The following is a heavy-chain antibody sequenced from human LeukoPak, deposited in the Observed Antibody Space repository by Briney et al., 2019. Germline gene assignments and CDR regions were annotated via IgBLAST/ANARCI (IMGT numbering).Heavy chain of an antibody. V-gene: IGHV3-7*01. D-gene: IGHD6-6*01. J-gene: IGHJ4*02. CDR2: IKQDGSEK. CDR1: GFTFSNFW. CDR3: ARSSIAARCSDY. Sequence: GGSLRLSCAASGFTFSNFWMSWVRQTPGKGLEWVANIKQDGSEKYYVDSVKGRFTISRDNAKNSLYLEMSSLRAEDTAVFYCARSSIAARCSDYWGQGTLVTVSS.